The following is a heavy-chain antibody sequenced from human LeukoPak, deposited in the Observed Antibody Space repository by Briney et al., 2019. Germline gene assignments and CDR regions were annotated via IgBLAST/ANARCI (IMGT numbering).Heavy chain of an antibody. D-gene: IGHD3-22*01. V-gene: IGHV1-2*02. CDR1: GYTFTGYY. CDR2: INPNSGNT. Sequence: ASVKVSCKASGYTFTGYYMHWVRQAPGQGLEWMGWINPNSGNTNYAQKLQGRVTMTRDTSTSTAYMELRSLRSDDTAVYYCARDGHRRYHYDSSGREDAFDIWGQGTMVTVSS. CDR3: ARDGHRRYHYDSSGREDAFDI. J-gene: IGHJ3*02.